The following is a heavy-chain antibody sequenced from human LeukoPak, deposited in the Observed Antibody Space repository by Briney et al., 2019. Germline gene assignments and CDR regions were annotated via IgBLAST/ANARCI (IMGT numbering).Heavy chain of an antibody. D-gene: IGHD7-27*01. CDR2: INHSGST. CDR1: GGSFSGYY. Sequence: PSETLSLTCAVYGGSFSGYYWSWIRQPPGKGLEWIGEINHSGSTNYNPSLKSRVTISVDTSKNQFSLKLSSVTAADTAVYYCARGPWDWFDPWGQGTLVTVSS. V-gene: IGHV4-34*01. CDR3: ARGPWDWFDP. J-gene: IGHJ5*02.